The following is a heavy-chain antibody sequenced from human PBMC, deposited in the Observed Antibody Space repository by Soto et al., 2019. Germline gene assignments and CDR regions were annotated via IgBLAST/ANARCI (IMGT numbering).Heavy chain of an antibody. V-gene: IGHV3-30*18. CDR3: ANPQNDY. Sequence: ESGGGVVQPGRSLRLSCAASGFTFSSYGMHWVRQAPGKGLEWVAVISYDGSNKYYADSVKGRFTISRDNSKNTLYLQMNSLRAEDTAVYYCANPQNDYWGQGTLVTVSS. J-gene: IGHJ4*02. CDR1: GFTFSSYG. CDR2: ISYDGSNK.